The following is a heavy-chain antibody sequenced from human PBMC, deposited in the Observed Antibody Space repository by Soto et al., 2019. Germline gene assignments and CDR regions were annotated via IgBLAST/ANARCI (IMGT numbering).Heavy chain of an antibody. CDR3: ARGVYDFWSGHPEGPDY. CDR2: IRSKANSYAT. Sequence: EVQLVESGGGLVQPGGSLKVSCAASGFTFCGSAMHWVRQASGKGLEWVGRIRSKANSYATAYAVSVKGRFTISRDDSRNTAYLQMNSLKTEDTAVYYCARGVYDFWSGHPEGPDYWGQGTVVTVSS. CDR1: GFTFCGSA. D-gene: IGHD3-3*01. V-gene: IGHV3-73*02. J-gene: IGHJ4*02.